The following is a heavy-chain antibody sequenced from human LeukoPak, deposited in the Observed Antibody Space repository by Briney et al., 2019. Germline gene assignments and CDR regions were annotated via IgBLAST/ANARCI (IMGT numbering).Heavy chain of an antibody. CDR1: GYSISSGYY. CDR3: ARESGEYYDFWSGYWYYFDY. V-gene: IGHV4-38-2*02. CDR2: IYHSGST. Sequence: SETLSLTCTVSGYSISSGYYWGWIRQPPGKGLEWIGSIYHSGSTYYNPSLKSRVTISVGTSKNQFSLKLSSVTAADTAVYYCARESGEYYDFWSGYWYYFDYWGQGTLVTVSS. J-gene: IGHJ4*02. D-gene: IGHD3-3*01.